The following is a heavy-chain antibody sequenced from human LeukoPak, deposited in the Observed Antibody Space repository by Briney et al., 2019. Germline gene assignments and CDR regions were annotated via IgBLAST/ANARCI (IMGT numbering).Heavy chain of an antibody. Sequence: SETLSRTCTVSGGSISSGSFYWSWIRQPAGKGLEWIGRIYTSGSTNYNPSLKSRVTISVDTSKNQFSLKLSSVTAADTAVYYCARDTGTTRFDYWGQGTLVTVSS. V-gene: IGHV4-61*02. D-gene: IGHD1/OR15-1a*01. CDR1: GGSISSGSFY. CDR2: IYTSGST. J-gene: IGHJ4*02. CDR3: ARDTGTTRFDY.